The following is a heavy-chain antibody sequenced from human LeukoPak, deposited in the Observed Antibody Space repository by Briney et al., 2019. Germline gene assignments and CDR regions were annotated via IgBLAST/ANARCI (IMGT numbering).Heavy chain of an antibody. J-gene: IGHJ4*02. CDR3: ARRVAVAGQVNYFDY. CDR2: IYYSGST. V-gene: IGHV4-39*01. D-gene: IGHD6-19*01. CDR1: GGSISSSSYY. Sequence: SETLSLTCTVSGGSISSSSYYWGWLRPPPGKGLEWIGSIYYSGSTYYTPSLKSRVTISVDTSKNQFSLKLSPVTAADTAVYSGARRVAVAGQVNYFDYWGQGTLVTVS.